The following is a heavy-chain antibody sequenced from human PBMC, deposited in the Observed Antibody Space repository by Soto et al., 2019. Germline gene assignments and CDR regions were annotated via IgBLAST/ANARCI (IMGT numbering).Heavy chain of an antibody. CDR2: INPSGGST. CDR1: GYTFSSYY. V-gene: IGHV1-46*01. Sequence: NGSCKAAGYTFSSYYMHWVRQAPGQGLEWMGIINPSGGSTSYAQKFQGRVTMTRDTSTSTVYMELSSLRSEDTAVYYCARDPRGDYYFDYWGQGTLVTVSS. D-gene: IGHD2-21*02. J-gene: IGHJ4*02. CDR3: ARDPRGDYYFDY.